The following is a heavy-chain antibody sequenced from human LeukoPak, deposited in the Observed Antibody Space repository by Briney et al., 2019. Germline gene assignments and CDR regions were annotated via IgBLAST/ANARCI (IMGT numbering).Heavy chain of an antibody. CDR3: ARASNYFDILY. CDR1: GGSISSSSYY. D-gene: IGHD3-22*01. CDR2: IYYTGST. V-gene: IGHV4-39*01. J-gene: IGHJ4*02. Sequence: PSETLSLTCTVSGGSISSSSYYWGWSRQPPGKGLEWIGTIYYTGSTYYNPSLKSRVTISIDTSKNQFSLRLSSVTAADTAVYFCARASNYFDILYWGQGTLVTVSS.